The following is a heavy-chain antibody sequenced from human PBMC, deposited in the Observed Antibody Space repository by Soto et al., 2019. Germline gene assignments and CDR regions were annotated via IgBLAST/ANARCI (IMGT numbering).Heavy chain of an antibody. J-gene: IGHJ6*02. CDR1: GYTFTGYY. CDR2: INPNGGAT. CDR3: ARAIEKFYYFYYGMDV. Sequence: ASVKVSCKASGYTFTGYYIHWMRQAPGQGLEWMGWINPNGGATNYAQNFQGRVSMTMDTSITTAYMEVRRLKSDDTALYYCARAIEKFYYFYYGMDVWGQGTTVTVSS. V-gene: IGHV1-2*02.